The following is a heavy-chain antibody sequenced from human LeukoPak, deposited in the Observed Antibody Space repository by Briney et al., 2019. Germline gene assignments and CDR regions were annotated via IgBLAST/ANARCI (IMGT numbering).Heavy chain of an antibody. V-gene: IGHV1-46*01. CDR1: GYTFTSYY. D-gene: IGHD5-18*01. CDR2: INPSGGST. J-gene: IGHJ4*02. Sequence: GASVKVSCTASGYTFTSYYMHWVRQAPGQGLEWMGIINPSGGSTSYAQKFQGRVTMTRGTSTSTVYMELSSLRSEDTAVYYCARDSRWIQLWDAYYFDYWGQGTLVTVSS. CDR3: ARDSRWIQLWDAYYFDY.